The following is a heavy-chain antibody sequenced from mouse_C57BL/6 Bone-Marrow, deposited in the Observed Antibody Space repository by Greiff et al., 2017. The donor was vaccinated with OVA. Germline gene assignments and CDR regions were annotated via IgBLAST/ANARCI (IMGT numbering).Heavy chain of an antibody. D-gene: IGHD1-1*01. J-gene: IGHJ3*01. CDR1: GYTFTSYW. V-gene: IGHV1-53*01. Sequence: QVQLQQPGTELVKPGASVKLSCKASGYTFTSYWMRWVKQRPGQGLEWIGNINPSNGGTNYNEKFKSKATLTVDKSSSTAYMQLSSLTSEDSAVYYCARGLTYYGSSYGFAYWGQGTLVTVSA. CDR3: ARGLTYYGSSYGFAY. CDR2: INPSNGGT.